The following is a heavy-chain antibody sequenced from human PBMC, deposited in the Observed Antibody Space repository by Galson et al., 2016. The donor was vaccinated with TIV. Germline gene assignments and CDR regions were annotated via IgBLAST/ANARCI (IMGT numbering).Heavy chain of an antibody. V-gene: IGHV3-21*01. J-gene: IGHJ6*03. Sequence: SLRLSCAASGFSFSSYSMNWVRQAPGKGLEWVSFISDTFRFISYGDSVQGRFTISRDNAKNTLYLELNSLRAEDTAVYYCARVRTDYRGSHYMDVWGKGTTVTVSS. CDR1: GFSFSSYS. D-gene: IGHD5-12*01. CDR2: ISDTFRFI. CDR3: ARVRTDYRGSHYMDV.